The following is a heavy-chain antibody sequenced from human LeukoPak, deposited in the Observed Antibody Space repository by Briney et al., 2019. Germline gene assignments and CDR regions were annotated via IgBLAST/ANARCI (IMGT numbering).Heavy chain of an antibody. J-gene: IGHJ4*02. CDR1: GFEFSIHD. D-gene: IGHD3-10*01. Sequence: GGSLRLSCVASGFEFSIHDMSWGRQAPGKGPEWVSSISGSGTDTYYTDSVKGRFTISRDNSRSTLYLQMNSLRPEDTAIYYCAREGYYGSGSPPSLYFDYWGQGTLVTVSS. V-gene: IGHV3-23*01. CDR3: AREGYYGSGSPPSLYFDY. CDR2: ISGSGTDT.